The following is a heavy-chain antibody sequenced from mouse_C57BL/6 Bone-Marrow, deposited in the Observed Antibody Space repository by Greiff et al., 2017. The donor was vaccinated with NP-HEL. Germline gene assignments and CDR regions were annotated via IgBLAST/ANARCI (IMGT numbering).Heavy chain of an antibody. Sequence: EVQGVESGGGLVQSGRSLRLSCAPSGFTFSDFYMEWVRQAPGKGLEWIAASRNKANDYTTEYSASVQGRFIVSRDTSQSILYLQMNARRAEDTAIYYCARDADYGSSYWYFDVWGTGTTVTVSS. CDR1: GFTFSDFY. D-gene: IGHD1-1*01. V-gene: IGHV7-1*01. CDR3: ARDADYGSSYWYFDV. J-gene: IGHJ1*03. CDR2: SRNKANDYTT.